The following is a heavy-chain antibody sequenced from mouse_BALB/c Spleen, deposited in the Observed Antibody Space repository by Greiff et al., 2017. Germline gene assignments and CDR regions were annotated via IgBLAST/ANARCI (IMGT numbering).Heavy chain of an antibody. CDR3: ARSYYGISYYFDY. J-gene: IGHJ2*01. CDR2: INPYNDGT. Sequence: VQLQQSGPELVKPGASVKMSCKASGYTFTSYVMHWVKQKPGQGLEWIGYINPYNDGTKYNEKFKGKATLTADKSSSTAYMQLSSLTSDDSAVYFCARSYYGISYYFDYWGQGTTLTVSA. D-gene: IGHD2-1*01. V-gene: IGHV1-14*01. CDR1: GYTFTSYV.